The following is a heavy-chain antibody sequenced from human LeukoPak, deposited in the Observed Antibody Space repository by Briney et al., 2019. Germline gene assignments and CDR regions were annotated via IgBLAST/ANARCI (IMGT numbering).Heavy chain of an antibody. D-gene: IGHD3-10*01. CDR2: ISSSSSYI. Sequence: ETLSLTCAVYGGSFSGYYWSWIRQPPGKGLEWVSSISSSSSYIYYADSVKGRFTISRDNAKNSLYLQMNSLRAEDTAVYYCARALWFGELLPPFDYWGQGTLVTVSS. CDR3: ARALWFGELLPPFDY. CDR1: GGSFSGYY. V-gene: IGHV3-21*01. J-gene: IGHJ4*02.